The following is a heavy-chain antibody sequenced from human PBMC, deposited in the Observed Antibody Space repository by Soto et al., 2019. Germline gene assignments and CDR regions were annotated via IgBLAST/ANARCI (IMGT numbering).Heavy chain of an antibody. CDR3: ARTPKAAAGTFDY. D-gene: IGHD6-13*01. CDR1: GGSISSYY. Sequence: QVQLQESGPGLVKPSETLSLTCTVSGGSISSYYWSWIRQPPGKGLEWIGYIYYSGSTNYNPSLKRRVTVSVDTSKNQVSLKLSSVPAADTAVYYCARTPKAAAGTFDYWGQGTLVSVSS. V-gene: IGHV4-59*01. CDR2: IYYSGST. J-gene: IGHJ4*02.